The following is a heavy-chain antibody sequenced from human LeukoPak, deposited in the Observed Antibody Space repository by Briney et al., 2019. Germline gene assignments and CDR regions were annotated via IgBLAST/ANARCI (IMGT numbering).Heavy chain of an antibody. CDR2: ISGSGGTT. V-gene: IGHV3-23*01. D-gene: IGHD3-10*01. CDR1: GFTFSSYS. Sequence: GGSLRLSCAASGFTFSSYSMNWVRQAPGKGLEWVSAISGSGGTTYYADSVKGRFTISRDNSKNTLYLQMNSLRAEDTAVYCCAKDFGPRSGYFQHWGQGTLVTVST. CDR3: AKDFGPRSGYFQH. J-gene: IGHJ1*01.